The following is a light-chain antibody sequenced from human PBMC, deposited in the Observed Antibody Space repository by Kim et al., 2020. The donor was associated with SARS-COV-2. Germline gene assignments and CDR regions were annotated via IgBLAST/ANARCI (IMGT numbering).Light chain of an antibody. CDR1: KSNIGSNT. Sequence: QSVLTQPPSASGTPGPIVTISCSGSKSNIGSNTVHWYQQFPGTAPKLLIYGNHQRPSGVPDRFSGSKSGTSASLTISGLLSEDEADYFCAAWDDSLIAVIFGGGTQLTVL. V-gene: IGLV1-44*01. CDR2: GNH. CDR3: AAWDDSLIAVI. J-gene: IGLJ2*01.